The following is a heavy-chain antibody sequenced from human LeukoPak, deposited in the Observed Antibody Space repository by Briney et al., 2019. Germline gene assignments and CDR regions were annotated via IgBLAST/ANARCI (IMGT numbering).Heavy chain of an antibody. V-gene: IGHV1-69*04. J-gene: IGHJ4*02. CDR1: GGTFSSYA. Sequence: ASVKVSCKASGGTFSSYAISWVRQAPGQGLEWMGRIIPILGIANYAQKFQGRVTITADKSTSTAYMELSSLRSEDTAVYYCAKDFSLGMAAAAWEPSFDQWGQGTLVTVSS. D-gene: IGHD6-13*01. CDR2: IIPILGIA. CDR3: AKDFSLGMAAAAWEPSFDQ.